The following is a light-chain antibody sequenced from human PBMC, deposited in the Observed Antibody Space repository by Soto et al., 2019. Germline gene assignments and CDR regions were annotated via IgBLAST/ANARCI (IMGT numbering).Light chain of an antibody. CDR2: AAS. CDR3: QQSYTTPIT. V-gene: IGKV1-39*01. J-gene: IGKJ5*01. Sequence: DIHMTQSPSSLSSSVGYRVAITCRSSQSISSYLNWYQQKPGKAPNLLVYAASSLQSGVPSRFTGSGSGTDFTLTISSLQPEDFATYFCQQSYTTPITFGQGTRLEIK. CDR1: QSISSY.